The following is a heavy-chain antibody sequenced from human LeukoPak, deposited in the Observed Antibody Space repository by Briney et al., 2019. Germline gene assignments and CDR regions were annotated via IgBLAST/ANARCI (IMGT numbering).Heavy chain of an antibody. CDR2: INHSGST. CDR3: ARGRGIAAAGTGWFDP. Sequence: SETLSLTCAVYGGSFSGYYWSWIRQPPGKGLERIGEINHSGSTNYNPSLKSRVTISVDTSKNQFSLKLSSVTAADTAVYYCARGRGIAAAGTGWFDPWGQGTLVTVSS. CDR1: GGSFSGYY. J-gene: IGHJ5*02. V-gene: IGHV4-34*01. D-gene: IGHD6-13*01.